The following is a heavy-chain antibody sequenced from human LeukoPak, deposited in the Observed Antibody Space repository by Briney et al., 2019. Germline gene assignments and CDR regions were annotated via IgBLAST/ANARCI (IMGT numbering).Heavy chain of an antibody. J-gene: IGHJ4*02. Sequence: GGTLRLSCAASGFTFNTYGMNWVRQAPGKGLEWVSAISGSGGSTYYADSLKGRFTISRDNAKNSLYLQMNSLRAEDTAVYYCARAHYYDSSGLDFWGQGTLVTVSS. CDR1: GFTFNTYG. CDR2: ISGSGGST. CDR3: ARAHYYDSSGLDF. D-gene: IGHD3-22*01. V-gene: IGHV3-23*01.